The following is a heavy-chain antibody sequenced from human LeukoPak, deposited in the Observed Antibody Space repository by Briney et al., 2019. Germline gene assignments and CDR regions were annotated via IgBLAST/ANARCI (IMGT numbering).Heavy chain of an antibody. CDR2: IYSGGST. V-gene: IGHV3-53*01. D-gene: IGHD2-2*01. CDR3: ARGVPKDCSSTSCSPGAFDI. J-gene: IGHJ3*02. CDR1: GFTVSSNY. Sequence: GGSLRLSCAASGFTVSSNYMSWVRQAPGKGLEWVSVIYSGGSTYYADSVKGRFTISRDNSKNTLYLQMNSLRAEDTAVYYCARGVPKDCSSTSCSPGAFDIWGQGTMVTVSS.